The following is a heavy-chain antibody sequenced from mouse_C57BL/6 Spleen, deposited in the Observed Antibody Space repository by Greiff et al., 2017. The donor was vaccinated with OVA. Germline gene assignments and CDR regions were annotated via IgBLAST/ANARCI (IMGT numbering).Heavy chain of an antibody. Sequence: VQLQQSGAELVRPGTSVKVSCKASGYAFTNYLIEWVKQRPGQGLEWIGVINPGSGGTNYNEKFKGKATLTADKSSSTAYMQLSSLTSEDSAVYFCARDYSNYVLFDYWGQGTTLTVSS. V-gene: IGHV1-54*01. CDR3: ARDYSNYVLFDY. J-gene: IGHJ2*01. CDR2: INPGSGGT. D-gene: IGHD2-5*01. CDR1: GYAFTNYL.